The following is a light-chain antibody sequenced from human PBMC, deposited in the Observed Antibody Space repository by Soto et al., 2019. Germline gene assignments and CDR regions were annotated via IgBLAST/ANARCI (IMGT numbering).Light chain of an antibody. CDR1: QSVGRF. Sequence: DIQVTQSPSSLSASVGDRVTITCRASQSVGRFLNWYQQKPGKAPTVLINVASTLRSGVPSRFSGSGSGTDFNLTINSLQPEDFATYFCQQSFTTPLTFGGGTKVDIK. CDR2: VAS. V-gene: IGKV1-39*01. CDR3: QQSFTTPLT. J-gene: IGKJ4*01.